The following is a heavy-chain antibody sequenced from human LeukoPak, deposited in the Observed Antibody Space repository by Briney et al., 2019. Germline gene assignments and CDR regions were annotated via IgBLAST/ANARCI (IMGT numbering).Heavy chain of an antibody. J-gene: IGHJ4*02. CDR3: ARHLISSYIPFDN. D-gene: IGHD2-21*01. CDR1: GFTFSGYA. CDR2: ITGSGDNT. Sequence: WGSLRLSCAASGFTFSGYAMSWVRQAPGKGLELVSVITGSGDNTYYADSVRGRFTISRDNSKNTLYRQMNSLRAEDTAIYYCARHLISSYIPFDNWGQGTLVTVSS. V-gene: IGHV3-23*01.